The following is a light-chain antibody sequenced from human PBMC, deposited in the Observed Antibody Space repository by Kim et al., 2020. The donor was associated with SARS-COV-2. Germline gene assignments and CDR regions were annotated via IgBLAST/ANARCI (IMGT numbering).Light chain of an antibody. CDR3: QQYNNWPPPYT. Sequence: PGERATVSCRARQSVSSNLAWYQQKPGQAPRLLIYGASTRATGIPARFSGSGSGTEFTLTISSLQSEDFAVYYCQQYNNWPPPYTFGQGTKLEI. J-gene: IGKJ2*01. CDR1: QSVSSN. CDR2: GAS. V-gene: IGKV3-15*01.